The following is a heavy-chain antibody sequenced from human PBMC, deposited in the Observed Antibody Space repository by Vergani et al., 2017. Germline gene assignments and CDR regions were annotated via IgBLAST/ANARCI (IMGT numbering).Heavy chain of an antibody. D-gene: IGHD4-11*01. V-gene: IGHV1-46*01. Sequence: QVQLVQSGAEVKKPGASVKVSCKASGYTFTSYGLSWVRQAPGQGLEWTGIINPSGGSTTYAQKFQGRVTMTRDTSTSTVYMELSSLRSEDTAVYYCARANSNYVPFDYWGQGTLVTVSS. CDR1: GYTFTSYG. CDR3: ARANSNYVPFDY. J-gene: IGHJ4*02. CDR2: INPSGGST.